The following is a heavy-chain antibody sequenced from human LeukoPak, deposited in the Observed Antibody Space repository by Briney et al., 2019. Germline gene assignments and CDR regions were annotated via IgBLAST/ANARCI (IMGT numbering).Heavy chain of an antibody. Sequence: PGGSLRLSCAASGFTFSSYEMNWVRQAPGKGLEWVSYISSSGSTIYYADSVKGRFTISRDNAKNSLYLQMNSLRAEDTAVYYCTRGGVLCRGGSCLYFDYWGQGTLVTVSS. CDR2: ISSSGSTI. CDR3: TRGGVLCRGGSCLYFDY. J-gene: IGHJ4*02. V-gene: IGHV3-48*03. D-gene: IGHD2-15*01. CDR1: GFTFSSYE.